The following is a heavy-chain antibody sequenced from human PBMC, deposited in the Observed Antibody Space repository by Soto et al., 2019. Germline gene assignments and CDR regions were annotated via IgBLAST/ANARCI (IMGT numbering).Heavy chain of an antibody. D-gene: IGHD2-2*01. V-gene: IGHV4-39*02. Sequence: PSKTLSLTCTVSGGSISSSSYYWGWIRQPPGKGLEWIGSIYYSGSTYYNPSLKSRVTISVDTSKNQFSLKLSSVTAADTAVYYCAREIVVVHSNWFDPWGQGTLVTVSS. CDR3: AREIVVVHSNWFDP. J-gene: IGHJ5*02. CDR2: IYYSGST. CDR1: GGSISSSSYY.